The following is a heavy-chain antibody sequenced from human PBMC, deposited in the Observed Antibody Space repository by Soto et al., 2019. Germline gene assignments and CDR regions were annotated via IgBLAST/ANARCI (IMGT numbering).Heavy chain of an antibody. CDR3: ASGHDYDSSGGYYFEY. CDR1: GFTVSSNY. V-gene: IGHV3-53*01. CDR2: IYSAGNR. D-gene: IGHD3-22*01. J-gene: IGHJ4*02. Sequence: GGSLRLSCAASGFTVSSNYMNWVRQAPGKGLERVSVIYSAGNRYYVDSVRGRFSISRDNSKNTVYLQMNSLRVEGTAVYYCASGHDYDSSGGYYFEYWGQGTLVTVSS.